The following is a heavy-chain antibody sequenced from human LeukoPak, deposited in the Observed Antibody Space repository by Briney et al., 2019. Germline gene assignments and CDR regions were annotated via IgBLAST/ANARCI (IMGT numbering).Heavy chain of an antibody. CDR3: ARDISRGFDY. Sequence: GGSLRLSCAASGFTFSSYSMTWVRQAPGKGLEWVSSISSSSSYIYYADSVKGRFTISRDNAKNSLYLQMNSLRAEDTAVYYCARDISRGFDYWGQGTLVTVSS. CDR2: ISSSSSYI. V-gene: IGHV3-21*01. CDR1: GFTFSSYS. J-gene: IGHJ4*02.